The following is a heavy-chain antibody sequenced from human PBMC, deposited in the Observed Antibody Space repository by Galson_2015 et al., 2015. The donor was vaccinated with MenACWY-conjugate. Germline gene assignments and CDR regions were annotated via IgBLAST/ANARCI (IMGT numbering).Heavy chain of an antibody. J-gene: IGHJ4*02. CDR1: GFSLRDHY. CDR3: ARVASTRGYSYYFEH. V-gene: IGHV3-11*06. Sequence: SLRLSCAASGFSLRDHYMGWIRQAPGKGLEWISYISSSSRYINYADSVKGRFTIFRDNAEDSLYLQMNSLRGDDTAVYYCARVASTRGYSYYFEHWGQGSLVIVTS. D-gene: IGHD5-18*01. CDR2: ISSSSRYI.